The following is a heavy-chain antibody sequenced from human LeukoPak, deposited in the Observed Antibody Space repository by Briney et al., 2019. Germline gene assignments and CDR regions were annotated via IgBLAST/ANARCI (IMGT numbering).Heavy chain of an antibody. J-gene: IGHJ4*02. CDR3: AREGSYYYDSKNRGFDY. Sequence: SGTLSLTCAVSGGSISSSNWWSWVRQPPGKGLEWIGEIYHSGSTNYNPSLKSRVTISVDKSKNQFSLKLSSVTAADTAVYYCAREGSYYYDSKNRGFDYWGQGTLVTVSS. CDR1: GGSISSSNW. CDR2: IYHSGST. D-gene: IGHD3-22*01. V-gene: IGHV4-4*02.